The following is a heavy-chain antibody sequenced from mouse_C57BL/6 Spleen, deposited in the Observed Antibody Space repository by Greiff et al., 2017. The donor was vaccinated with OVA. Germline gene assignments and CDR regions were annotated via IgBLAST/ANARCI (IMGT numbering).Heavy chain of an antibody. Sequence: VQLKESVAELVRPGASVKLSCTASGFNIKNTYMHWVKQRPEQGLEWIGRIDPANGNTKYAPKFQGKAPITADTSSNTAYLQLSSLTSEDTAIYYWAKGYENYRDYYAMDYWGQGTTVTVSS. CDR3: AKGYENYRDYYAMDY. J-gene: IGHJ4*01. CDR2: IDPANGNT. CDR1: GFNIKNTY. V-gene: IGHV14-3*01. D-gene: IGHD2-1*01.